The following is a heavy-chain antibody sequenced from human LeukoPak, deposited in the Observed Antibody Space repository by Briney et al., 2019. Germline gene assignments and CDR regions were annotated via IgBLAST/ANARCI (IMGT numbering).Heavy chain of an antibody. J-gene: IGHJ6*02. V-gene: IGHV3-9*01. CDR3: ARDADSSSWSMYYYYGMDV. CDR2: ISWNSGSI. D-gene: IGHD6-13*01. Sequence: GGSLRLSCAASGFIFDDYAMHWVRQAPGKGLEWVSGISWNSGSIGYADSVKGRFTISRDNAKNSLDLQMNSLRAEDTAVYYCARDADSSSWSMYYYYGMDVWGQGTTVTVSS. CDR1: GFIFDDYA.